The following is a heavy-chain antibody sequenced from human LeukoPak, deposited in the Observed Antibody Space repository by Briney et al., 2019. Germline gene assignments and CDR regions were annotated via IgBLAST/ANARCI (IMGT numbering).Heavy chain of an antibody. Sequence: RSGGSLRLSCAASGFTFSSYWMSWVRQAPGKGLEWVANIKQDGSEKYYVDSVKGRFTISRDNAKNSLYLQMNSLRAEDTAVYYCARENYVLRYFEASDYWGQGTLVTVSS. V-gene: IGHV3-7*01. CDR3: ARENYVLRYFEASDY. D-gene: IGHD3-9*01. CDR2: IKQDGSEK. J-gene: IGHJ4*02. CDR1: GFTFSSYW.